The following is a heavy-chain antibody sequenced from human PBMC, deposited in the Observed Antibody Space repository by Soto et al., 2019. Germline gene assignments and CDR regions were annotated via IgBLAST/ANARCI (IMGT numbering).Heavy chain of an antibody. CDR3: ARRLERSGPYYFDS. V-gene: IGHV1-8*01. D-gene: IGHD3-16*01. J-gene: IGHJ4*02. CDR1: GYTFATYD. Sequence: QVQLVQSGAEVKKPGASVKVSCNASGYTFATYDFAWVRQATGQGLEWMGWMNPYTGNTGYAQAFRGRLTMTRNTSITTAYMELSSLTSEDTAVYFCARRLERSGPYYFDSWGQGTLVTVSS. CDR2: MNPYTGNT.